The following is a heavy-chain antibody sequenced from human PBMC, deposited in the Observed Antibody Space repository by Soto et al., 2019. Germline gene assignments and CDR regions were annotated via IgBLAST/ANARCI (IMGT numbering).Heavy chain of an antibody. CDR2: IYFDGITT. J-gene: IGHJ4*02. Sequence: GGSLRLSCTASGFTFNTHWMHWVRQAPGKGLVWVSRIYFDGITTNYADSVKGRLTVSRDNAKNTVYLHVNTLRDEDTAVYYCGRGGAMGVDYWGQGTLVTVSS. CDR3: GRGGAMGVDY. CDR1: GFTFNTHW. D-gene: IGHD1-26*01. V-gene: IGHV3-74*01.